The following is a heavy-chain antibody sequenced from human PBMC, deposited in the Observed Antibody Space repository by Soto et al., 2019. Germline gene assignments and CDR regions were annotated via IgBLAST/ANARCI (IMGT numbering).Heavy chain of an antibody. CDR3: AKEGGEGYYISGSDRPSYFDS. J-gene: IGHJ4*02. CDR1: GFTFSSYA. V-gene: IGHV3-23*01. Sequence: EVKLLESGGGLVQPGGSMRLSCAASGFTFSSYAMSWVRQAPGKGLEWVSAISGSGGSTYYAGSVKGRFNIARDNTKNVMNLQMDVLRAEDTAVYDCAKEGGEGYYISGSDRPSYFDSWGQGTLVTFSS. CDR2: ISGSGGST. D-gene: IGHD3-16*02.